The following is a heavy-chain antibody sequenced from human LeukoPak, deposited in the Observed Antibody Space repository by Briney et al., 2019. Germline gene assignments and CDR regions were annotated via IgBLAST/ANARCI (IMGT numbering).Heavy chain of an antibody. D-gene: IGHD6-13*01. CDR1: GFTVSSNY. CDR3: ATGFARAGYSGYDY. J-gene: IGHJ4*02. CDR2: IYSGGST. V-gene: IGHV3-53*01. Sequence: GGSLRLSCAASGFTVSSNYMSWVRQAPGKGLEWVSVIYSGGSTYYADSVKGRFTISRDTSKNTLSLRMNSLRAEDTAVYYCATGFARAGYSGYDYWGQGTLVTVSS.